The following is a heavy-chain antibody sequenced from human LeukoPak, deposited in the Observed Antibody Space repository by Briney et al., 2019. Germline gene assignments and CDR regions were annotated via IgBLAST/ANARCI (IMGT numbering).Heavy chain of an antibody. V-gene: IGHV1-46*01. Sequence: ASVKVSCKASGYTFTNYGINWLRQAPGQGLEWMGIINPSGGSTSYAQKFQGRVTMTRDMSTSTVYMELSSLRSEDTAVYYCARGDPGYYDSSGYYVDRASDYWGQGTLVTVSS. CDR2: INPSGGST. CDR3: ARGDPGYYDSSGYYVDRASDY. D-gene: IGHD3-22*01. J-gene: IGHJ4*02. CDR1: GYTFTNYG.